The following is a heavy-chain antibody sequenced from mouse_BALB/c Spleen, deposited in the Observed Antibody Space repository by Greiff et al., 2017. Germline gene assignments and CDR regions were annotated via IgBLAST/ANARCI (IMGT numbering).Heavy chain of an antibody. J-gene: IGHJ3*01. Sequence: QVQLKQSGPGLVQPSQSLSITCTVSGFSLTSYGVHWVRQSPGKGLEWLGVIWSGGSTDYNAAFISRLSISKDNSKSQVFFKMNSLQANDTAIYYCARNYGITTGTWFAYWGQGTLVTVSA. V-gene: IGHV2-2*02. CDR3: ARNYGITTGTWFAY. CDR2: IWSGGST. CDR1: GFSLTSYG. D-gene: IGHD2-4*01.